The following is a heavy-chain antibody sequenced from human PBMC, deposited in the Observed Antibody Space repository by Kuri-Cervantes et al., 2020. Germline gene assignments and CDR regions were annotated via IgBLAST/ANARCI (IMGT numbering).Heavy chain of an antibody. CDR3: ARLIITVTKVAFDI. CDR2: IYYSGST. D-gene: IGHD3-10*01. CDR1: GGSISSSSYY. Sequence: GSLRLSCTVSGGSISSSSYYWGWLRQPPGKGLEWIGSIYYSGSTYYNPSLKSRVTISVDTSKNQFSLKLSTVNAADTAVYYCARLIITVTKVAFDIWGQGTMVTVSS. V-gene: IGHV4-39*01. J-gene: IGHJ3*02.